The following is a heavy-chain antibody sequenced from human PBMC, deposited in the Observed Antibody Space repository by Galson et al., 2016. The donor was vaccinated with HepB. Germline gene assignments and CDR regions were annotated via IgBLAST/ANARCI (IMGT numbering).Heavy chain of an antibody. Sequence: LVKVSCKASGYTFNNYGIVWVRQAPGQGLEWMGWINCYNGNRNFAQNLQGRITMTTDTSTKTAYMELRSLRSDDTAVYYCARGHTPTSTYSCGWDSFDYWGQGTLVTVSS. CDR2: INCYNGNR. CDR3: ARGHTPTSTYSCGWDSFDY. J-gene: IGHJ4*02. CDR1: GYTFNNYG. V-gene: IGHV1-18*01. D-gene: IGHD5-18*01.